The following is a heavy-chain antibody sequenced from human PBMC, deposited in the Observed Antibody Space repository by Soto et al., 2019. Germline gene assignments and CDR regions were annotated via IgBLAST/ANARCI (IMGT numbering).Heavy chain of an antibody. J-gene: IGHJ4*02. V-gene: IGHV4-31*03. Sequence: SETLSLTCTVSGGSISSGGYYWSWIRQHPGKGLEWIGYIYYSGSTYYNPSLKSRVTISVDTSKNQFSLKLSSVTAADTAVYYCARDAGYYYGSGTGYFDYWGQGTLVTVSS. CDR1: GGSISSGGYY. CDR2: IYYSGST. D-gene: IGHD3-10*01. CDR3: ARDAGYYYGSGTGYFDY.